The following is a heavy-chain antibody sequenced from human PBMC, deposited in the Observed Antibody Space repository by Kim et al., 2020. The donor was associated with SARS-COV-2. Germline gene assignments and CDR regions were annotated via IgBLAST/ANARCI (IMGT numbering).Heavy chain of an antibody. CDR1: GGSFSGYY. CDR3: ARGRILGDCSDGRCYSEYFFH. Sequence: SETLSLTCAVYGGSFSGYYWSWIRQLPGKGLEWIGEINHSGSTNYNPSLKSRVTISVDTSKNQFSLKLSSVTAADPAVYYCARGRILGDCSDGRCYSEYFFHWGPGTLVTGSA. D-gene: IGHD2-15*01. V-gene: IGHV4-34*01. CDR2: INHSGST. J-gene: IGHJ1*01.